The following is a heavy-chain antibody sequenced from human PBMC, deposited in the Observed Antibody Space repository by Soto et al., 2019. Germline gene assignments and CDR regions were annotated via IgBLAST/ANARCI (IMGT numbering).Heavy chain of an antibody. J-gene: IGHJ4*02. CDR2: ISYSGST. CDR1: GGSFTADW. CDR3: AHSLQHLIRGRYSGHFDY. Sequence: PPETPSLTCTVSGGSFTADWWNWIRQPPGKGLEWIGYISYSGSTNYNPSLKGRVTISLDTSKNQVVLTMTNMDPVDTATYYCAHSLQHLIRGRYSGHFDYWGQGTLVTVSS. V-gene: IGHV4-59*01. D-gene: IGHD5-18*01.